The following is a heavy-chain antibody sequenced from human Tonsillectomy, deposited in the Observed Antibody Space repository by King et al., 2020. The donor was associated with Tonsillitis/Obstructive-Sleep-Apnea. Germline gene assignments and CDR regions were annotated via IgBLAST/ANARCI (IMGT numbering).Heavy chain of an antibody. CDR1: GYTFTYRY. J-gene: IGHJ3*02. D-gene: IGHD2-15*01. CDR3: ARGYCSGGSCYFDVGDAFDI. V-gene: IGHV1-45*02. CDR2: ITPFNGNT. Sequence: QLVQSGAEVKKTGSSVKVSCKASGYTFTYRYLHWVRQAPGQALEWMGWITPFNGNTNYAQKFQDRVTITRDRSMSTAYMELSSLRSEDTAMYYCARGYCSGGSCYFDVGDAFDIWGQGTMVTVSS.